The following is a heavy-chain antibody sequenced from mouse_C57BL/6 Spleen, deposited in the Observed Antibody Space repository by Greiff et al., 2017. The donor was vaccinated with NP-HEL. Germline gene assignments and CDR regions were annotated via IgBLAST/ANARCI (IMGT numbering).Heavy chain of an antibody. CDR3: ASLGTTVVGDFDV. J-gene: IGHJ1*03. CDR1: GYAFTNYL. Sequence: QVQLQQSGAELVRPGTSVKVSCKASGYAFTNYLIEWVKQRPGQGLEWIGVINPGSGGTNYNEKFKGKATLTADKSSSTAYMQLSSLTSEDSAVYFCASLGTTVVGDFDVWGTGTTVTVSS. V-gene: IGHV1-54*01. CDR2: INPGSGGT. D-gene: IGHD1-1*01.